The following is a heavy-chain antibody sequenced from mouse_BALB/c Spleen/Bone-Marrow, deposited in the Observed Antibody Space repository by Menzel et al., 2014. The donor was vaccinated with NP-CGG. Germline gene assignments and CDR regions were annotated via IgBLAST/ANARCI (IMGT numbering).Heavy chain of an antibody. J-gene: IGHJ2*01. Sequence: EVKLMESGPSLVKPSQTLSLTCSVTGDSITSGYWNWIRRFPGNKLEYMGYISYSGSTYYSPSLNSRISITRDTSKNQYYLQLNSVTTEDTATYYCATYDGFYFDYWGQGTTLTVSS. CDR3: ATYDGFYFDY. V-gene: IGHV3-8*02. D-gene: IGHD2-3*01. CDR2: ISYSGST. CDR1: GDSITSGY.